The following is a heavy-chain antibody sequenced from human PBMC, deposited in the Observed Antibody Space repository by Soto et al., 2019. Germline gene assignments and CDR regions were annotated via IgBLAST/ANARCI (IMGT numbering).Heavy chain of an antibody. V-gene: IGHV1-2*04. Sequence: ASVKVSCKASGYTFTGYYMHWVRQAPGQGLEWMGWINPNSGGTNYAQKFQGWVTMTRDTSISTAYMELSRLRSDDTAVYYCARMGDEREYNWNDWVYYYYGMDVWGQGTTVTVSS. CDR2: INPNSGGT. CDR3: ARMGDEREYNWNDWVYYYYGMDV. CDR1: GYTFTGYY. D-gene: IGHD1-1*01. J-gene: IGHJ6*02.